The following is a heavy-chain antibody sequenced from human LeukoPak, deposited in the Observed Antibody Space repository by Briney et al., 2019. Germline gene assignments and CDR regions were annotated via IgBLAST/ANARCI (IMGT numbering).Heavy chain of an antibody. V-gene: IGHV3-21*01. CDR2: ISSSSSYI. Sequence: GGSLRLSCAASGFTFSSYSMNWVRQAPGKGLEWVSSISSSSSYIYYADSVKGRFTISRDNAKNLLYLQMNSLRAEDTAVYYCARAFGGNLRSGTFDYWCQGTLVTVSS. CDR1: GFTFSSYS. D-gene: IGHD3-10*01. CDR3: ARAFGGNLRSGTFDY. J-gene: IGHJ4*02.